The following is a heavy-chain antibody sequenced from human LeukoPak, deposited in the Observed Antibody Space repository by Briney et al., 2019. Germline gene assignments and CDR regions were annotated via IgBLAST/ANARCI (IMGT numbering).Heavy chain of an antibody. V-gene: IGHV3-48*01. D-gene: IGHD2-15*01. J-gene: IGHJ4*01. Sequence: GGSLRLSCAASGFIFTAYSINWVRQAPGQGLEWVSTVSPSGATTYYADSVKGRFTISRDNSNNSVYLQLNSLRAGDTALYFCVRVGPATGPQPPPCAGWGQGTLVIVSS. CDR2: VSPSGATT. CDR3: VRVGPATGPQPPPCAG. CDR1: GFIFTAYS.